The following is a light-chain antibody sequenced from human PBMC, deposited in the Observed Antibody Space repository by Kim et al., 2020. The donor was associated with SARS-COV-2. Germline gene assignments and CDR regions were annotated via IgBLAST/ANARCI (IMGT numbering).Light chain of an antibody. V-gene: IGKV3-20*01. Sequence: EIVLTQSPGTLSLSPGERATLSCTASQSVYNNQLAWYQQKPGQAPSLLIYGASTRATGIPERFSGSGSETAFTLAISRLEPEDFAVYYCQQYGNTRATFGQGTRLEIK. CDR3: QQYGNTRAT. CDR1: QSVYNNQ. CDR2: GAS. J-gene: IGKJ5*01.